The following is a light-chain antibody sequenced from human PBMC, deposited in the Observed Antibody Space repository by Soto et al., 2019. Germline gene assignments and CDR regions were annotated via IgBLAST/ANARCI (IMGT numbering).Light chain of an antibody. CDR2: GAS. V-gene: IGKV3D-20*02. CDR3: QQRSNWPIT. J-gene: IGKJ5*01. CDR1: QSVSNNY. Sequence: EIVLTHSPGTLSLSPWERATLSFRASQSVSNNYLAWYQQKPGQAPRLLIYGASNRATGIPDRFSGSGSGTDFTLTISRLEPEDFAVYYCQQRSNWPITFGQGTRLEIK.